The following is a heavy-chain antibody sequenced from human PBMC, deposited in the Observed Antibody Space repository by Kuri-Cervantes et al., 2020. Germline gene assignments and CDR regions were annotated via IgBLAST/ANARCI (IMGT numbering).Heavy chain of an antibody. CDR3: ARHDQEYNWFDP. Sequence: GSLRLSGTVSGGSISGSCFSWMRQPPGKGLEWIGYIYSGGSTNHNPSLKSRVTISIDTPKNQFSLKLSSGTAADTAVYYCARHDQEYNWFDPWGQGTLVTVSS. V-gene: IGHV4-59*08. CDR1: GGSISGSC. J-gene: IGHJ5*02. CDR2: IYSGGST. D-gene: IGHD3-10*01.